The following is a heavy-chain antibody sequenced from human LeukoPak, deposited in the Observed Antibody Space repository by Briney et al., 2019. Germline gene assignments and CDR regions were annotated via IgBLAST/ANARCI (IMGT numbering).Heavy chain of an antibody. D-gene: IGHD2-21*02. CDR3: ARARSCGGDCYYFDY. J-gene: IGHJ4*02. CDR2: IYHSGST. V-gene: IGHV4-38-2*02. CDR1: GYSISSGYF. Sequence: SETLSLTCTVSGYSISSGYFWGWVRQPPGKGLEWIGSIYHSGSTYYNPSLKSRVTISVDTSKNQFSLKLSSVTAADTAVYYCARARSCGGDCYYFDYWGQGTLVTVSS.